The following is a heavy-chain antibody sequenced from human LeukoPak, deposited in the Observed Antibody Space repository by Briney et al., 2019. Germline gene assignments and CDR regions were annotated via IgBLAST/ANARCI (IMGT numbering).Heavy chain of an antibody. CDR2: INHSGST. Sequence: SETLSLTCAVYGGSFSGYYWGWIRQPPGKGLEWIGEINHSGSTNYNPSLKSRVTISVDTSKNQFSLKLSSVTAADTAVYYCARGRGYSYGSYGPWGQGTLVTVSS. CDR3: ARGRGYSYGSYGP. CDR1: GGSFSGYY. D-gene: IGHD5-18*01. V-gene: IGHV4-34*01. J-gene: IGHJ5*02.